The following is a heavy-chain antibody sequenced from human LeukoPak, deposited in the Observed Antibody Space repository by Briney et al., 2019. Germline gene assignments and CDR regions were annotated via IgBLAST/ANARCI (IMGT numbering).Heavy chain of an antibody. CDR3: ARGDYDYVWGSYRAGAFDI. Sequence: SETLSLTCTVSGGSISSYYWSWIRQPPGKGLEWIGYIYYSGSTNYNPSLKSRVTISVDTSKNQFSLKLSSVTAADTAVYYCARGDYDYVWGSYRAGAFDIWGQGTMVTVSS. D-gene: IGHD3-16*02. J-gene: IGHJ3*02. V-gene: IGHV4-59*01. CDR1: GGSISSYY. CDR2: IYYSGST.